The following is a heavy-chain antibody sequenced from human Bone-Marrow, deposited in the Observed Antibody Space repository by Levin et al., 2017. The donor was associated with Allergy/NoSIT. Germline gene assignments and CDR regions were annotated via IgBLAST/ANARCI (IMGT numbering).Heavy chain of an antibody. Sequence: GGSLRLSCAASGFTFSSYAMHWVRQAPGKGLEWVAVISYDGSNKYYADSVKGRFTISRDNSKNTLYLQMNSLRAEDTAVYYCARGQGYCISTSCYLIAYYDYGMDVWGQGTTVTVSS. V-gene: IGHV3-30-3*01. J-gene: IGHJ6*02. CDR3: ARGQGYCISTSCYLIAYYDYGMDV. D-gene: IGHD2-2*01. CDR1: GFTFSSYA. CDR2: ISYDGSNK.